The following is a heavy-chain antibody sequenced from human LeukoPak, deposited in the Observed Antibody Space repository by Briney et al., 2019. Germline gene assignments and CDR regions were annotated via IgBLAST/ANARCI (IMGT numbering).Heavy chain of an antibody. CDR3: ARAGGYYYDSSGYYYAEEYYFDY. J-gene: IGHJ4*02. CDR1: GYSFTSYW. V-gene: IGHV5-51*01. D-gene: IGHD3-22*01. Sequence: GESLKISCKGSGYSFTSYWIGWVRQMPGKGLEWMGIIYPGDSDTRYSPSFQGQVTISADKSISTAYLQWSSLRAEDTAVYYCARAGGYYYDSSGYYYAEEYYFDYWAREPWSPSPQ. CDR2: IYPGDSDT.